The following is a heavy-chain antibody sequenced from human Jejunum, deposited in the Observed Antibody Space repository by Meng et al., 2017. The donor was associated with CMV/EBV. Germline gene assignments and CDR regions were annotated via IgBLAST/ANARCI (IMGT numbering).Heavy chain of an antibody. CDR3: ARGPYGFDNYFDY. Sequence: VYGGSFTGYHWTWISQSSGKGLEWIGEINHSGSTKFNPSLKSRVTISVDTSKNQFYLKLSSVTAADTAVYHCARGPYGFDNYFDYWGQGTLVTVSS. CDR1: GGSFTGYH. V-gene: IGHV4-34*01. J-gene: IGHJ4*02. CDR2: INHSGST. D-gene: IGHD3-9*01.